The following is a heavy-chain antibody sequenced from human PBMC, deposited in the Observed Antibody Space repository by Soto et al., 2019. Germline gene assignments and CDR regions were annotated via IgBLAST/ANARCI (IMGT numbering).Heavy chain of an antibody. V-gene: IGHV1-69*06. Sequence: SVKVSCKASGGTFSSYAISWVRQAPGQGLEWMGGIIPIFGTANYAQKFQGRVTITADKSTSTAYMELSSLRSEDTAVYYCARDQSSSEVYYYSGMDVWGQGTTVTVSS. J-gene: IGHJ6*02. CDR2: IIPIFGTA. CDR1: GGTFSSYA. D-gene: IGHD6-6*01. CDR3: ARDQSSSEVYYYSGMDV.